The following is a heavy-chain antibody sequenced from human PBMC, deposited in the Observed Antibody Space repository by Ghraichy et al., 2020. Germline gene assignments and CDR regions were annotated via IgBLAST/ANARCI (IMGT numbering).Heavy chain of an antibody. J-gene: IGHJ4*02. CDR2: ISSSSSYI. CDR1: GFTFSDYR. CDR3: ATSCSTSCPWGPDY. D-gene: IGHD2-2*01. Sequence: GGSLRLSCAASGFTFSDYRMNWVRQAPGKGLEWVSSISSSSSYIYYEDSVKGRFTISRDNAKNSVYLQMSSLRVEDTAVYYCATSCSTSCPWGPDYWGQGILVTVSS. V-gene: IGHV3-21*01.